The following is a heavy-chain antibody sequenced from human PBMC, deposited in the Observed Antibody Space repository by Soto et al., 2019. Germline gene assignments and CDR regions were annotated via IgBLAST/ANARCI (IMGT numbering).Heavy chain of an antibody. J-gene: IGHJ4*02. D-gene: IGHD5-12*01. CDR2: IYPSGST. CDR1: GGSISGHA. V-gene: IGHV4-4*07. CDR3: VSRRSYSVYEV. Sequence: SETLSLTCTVSGGSISGHAWIWVRQPAGRGLEWIGHIYPSGSTSYNPSLRSRVTMSLDTSNNQIFLNLTSVTAADTAVFYCVSRRSYSVYEVWGKGTLAT.